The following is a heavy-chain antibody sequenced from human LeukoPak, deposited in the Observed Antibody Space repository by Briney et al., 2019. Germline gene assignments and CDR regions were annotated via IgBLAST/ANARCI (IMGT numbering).Heavy chain of an antibody. Sequence: GGSLRLSCAPSGYSVSNNYMSWVRQAPGKGLEWVSVIYSDGNTYYANSVKGRFTISRDNSKNTPYLQMNGVRVEDTAVYYCTTGHYSHTLGGQGTLVTVSS. D-gene: IGHD1-26*01. CDR3: TTGHYSHTL. V-gene: IGHV3-66*01. CDR1: GYSVSNNY. CDR2: IYSDGNT. J-gene: IGHJ4*02.